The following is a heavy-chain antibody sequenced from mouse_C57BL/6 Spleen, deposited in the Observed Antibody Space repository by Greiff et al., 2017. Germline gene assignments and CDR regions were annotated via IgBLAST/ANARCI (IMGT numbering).Heavy chain of an antibody. J-gene: IGHJ1*03. CDR3: AITTVVAAKDWYFDV. CDR1: GYTFTSYW. Sequence: VQLQQSGAELVKPGASVKMSCKASGYTFTSYWITWVKQRPGQGLEWIGEIYPGSGSTNYNEKFKSKATLTVDTSSSTAYMQLSSLTSEDSAVYYCAITTVVAAKDWYFDVWGTGTTVTFSS. CDR2: IYPGSGST. D-gene: IGHD1-1*01. V-gene: IGHV1-55*01.